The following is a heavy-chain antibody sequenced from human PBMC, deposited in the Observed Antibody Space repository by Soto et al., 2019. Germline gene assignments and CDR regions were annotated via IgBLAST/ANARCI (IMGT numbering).Heavy chain of an antibody. CDR3: ARGEIGWFGELIRFYYYNAMDV. Sequence: PSETLSLTCTVSGGSISSYYWSWIRQPAGKGLEWIGRIYTSGSTNYNPSLKSRVTISLDTSKNQFSLKLSSLTAADTAVYFCARGEIGWFGELIRFYYYNAMDVWGQGTTVTVSS. J-gene: IGHJ6*02. CDR2: IYTSGST. V-gene: IGHV4-4*07. D-gene: IGHD3-10*01. CDR1: GGSISSYY.